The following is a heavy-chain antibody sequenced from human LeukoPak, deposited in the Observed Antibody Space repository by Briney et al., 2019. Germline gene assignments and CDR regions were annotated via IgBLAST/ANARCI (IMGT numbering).Heavy chain of an antibody. Sequence: SETLSLTCSVSGLSISSYYWSWIRQPPGKGLEWIGYIYYSGSTNYNPSLKSRVTISVDTSKNQFSLKLSSVTAADTAVYYCARGARITIFGVVINYYFDYWGQGTLVTVSS. CDR3: ARGARITIFGVVINYYFDY. J-gene: IGHJ4*02. CDR1: GLSISSYY. CDR2: IYYSGST. D-gene: IGHD3-3*01. V-gene: IGHV4-59*01.